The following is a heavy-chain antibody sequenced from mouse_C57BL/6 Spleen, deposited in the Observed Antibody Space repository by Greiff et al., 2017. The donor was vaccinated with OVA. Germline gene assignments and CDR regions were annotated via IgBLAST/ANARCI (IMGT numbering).Heavy chain of an antibody. V-gene: IGHV1-72*01. D-gene: IGHD1-1*01. J-gene: IGHJ2*01. Sequence: QVQLQQPGAELVKPGASVKLSCKASGYTFTSYWMHWVKQRPGRGLEWIGRIDPNSGGTKYNEKFKSKATLHVDKPSNKAYMQLSSLTSYDSAVYYCARRFPCRGYGSSYGDYFDYWGQGTTLTVSS. CDR2: IDPNSGGT. CDR3: ARRFPCRGYGSSYGDYFDY. CDR1: GYTFTSYW.